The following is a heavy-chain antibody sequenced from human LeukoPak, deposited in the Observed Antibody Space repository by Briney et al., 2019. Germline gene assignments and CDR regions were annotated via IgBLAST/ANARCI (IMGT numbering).Heavy chain of an antibody. CDR3: ARERQIAVITGSTFDL. J-gene: IGHJ3*01. CDR1: GGSISTNDW. V-gene: IGHV4-4*02. D-gene: IGHD3-22*01. Sequence: SETLSLTCTVSGGSISTNDWWSWVRPPPGKGLEWIGEIYHSGSTYSNPSLKSRVTISVDKSKNQFSLNLTSLTAADTAVYYCARERQIAVITGSTFDLWGPGALVTVSS. CDR2: IYHSGST.